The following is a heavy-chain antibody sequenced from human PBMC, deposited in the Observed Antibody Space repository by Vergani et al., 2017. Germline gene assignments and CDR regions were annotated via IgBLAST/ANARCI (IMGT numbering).Heavy chain of an antibody. V-gene: IGHV1-69*08. J-gene: IGHJ5*02. CDR3: ARDRKGVVVAAHWFDP. Sequence: QVQLVQSGAEVKKPGSSVKVSCKASGGTFSSYTISWVRQAPGQGLEWMGRIIPILGIANYAQKFRGRVTITADKSTSTAYMELSSLRSEDTAVYYCARDRKGVVVAAHWFDPWGQGTLVTVSS. CDR2: IIPILGIA. D-gene: IGHD2-15*01. CDR1: GGTFSSYT.